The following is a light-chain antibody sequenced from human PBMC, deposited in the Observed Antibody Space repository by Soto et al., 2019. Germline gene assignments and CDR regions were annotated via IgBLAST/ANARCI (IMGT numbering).Light chain of an antibody. CDR1: HSVRTN. V-gene: IGKV3-15*01. CDR3: HQYNNWPPET. J-gene: IGKJ1*01. CDR2: GAS. Sequence: EVVLTQSPGTLSLSPGERATLSCTASHSVRTNVAWYQHKPGQPPRLLISGASTRATGIAGRFSGSGSGTEFTLTISSLQSEDVAIYYCHQYNNWPPETFGQGTRVEIK.